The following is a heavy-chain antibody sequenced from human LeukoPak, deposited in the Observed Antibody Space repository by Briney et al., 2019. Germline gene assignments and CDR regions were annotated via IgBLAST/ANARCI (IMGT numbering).Heavy chain of an antibody. CDR2: IYYSGST. J-gene: IGHJ6*03. CDR1: GGSISSSSYY. D-gene: IGHD4-17*01. Sequence: PSETLSLTCTVSGGSISSSSYYWGWIRQPPGKGLEWIGSIYYSGSTYYNPSLKSRVTISVDTSKNQFSLKLSSVTAADTAVYYCARFPVTLYYYYYMDVWGKGTTVTVSS. CDR3: ARFPVTLYYYYYMDV. V-gene: IGHV4-39*07.